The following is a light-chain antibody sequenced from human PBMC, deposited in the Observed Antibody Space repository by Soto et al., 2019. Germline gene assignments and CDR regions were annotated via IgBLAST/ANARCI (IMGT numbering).Light chain of an antibody. CDR1: TTNIGSNV. CDR2: TNN. J-gene: IGLJ1*01. CDR3: AAWDDSLSAYV. V-gene: IGLV1-44*01. Sequence: QSVLTQPPSASGTPGQRVTIFCSGSTTNIGSNVVNCFQQLPGTAPKLLIYTNNLRPSGVPDRFSGSKSGTSASLAITGLQSDDESDYYCAAWDDSLSAYVFGTGTKLTVL.